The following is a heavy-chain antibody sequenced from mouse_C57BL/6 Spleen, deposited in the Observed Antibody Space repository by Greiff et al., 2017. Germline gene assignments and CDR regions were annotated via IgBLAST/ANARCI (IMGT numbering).Heavy chain of an antibody. D-gene: IGHD2-10*01. CDR1: GFTFTDYY. Sequence: EVQLVESGGGLVQPGGSLSLSCAASGFTFTDYYMSWVRQPPGKALEWLGFIRNKANGYTTEYSASVKGRFTISRDNSQSILYLQMNALRAEDSATYYCARSPSYGNYWYFDVWGTGTTVTVSS. J-gene: IGHJ1*03. V-gene: IGHV7-3*01. CDR2: IRNKANGYTT. CDR3: ARSPSYGNYWYFDV.